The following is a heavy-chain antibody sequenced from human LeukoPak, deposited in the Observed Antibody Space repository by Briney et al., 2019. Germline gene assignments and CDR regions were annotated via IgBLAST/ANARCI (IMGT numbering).Heavy chain of an antibody. J-gene: IGHJ4*02. D-gene: IGHD3-22*01. V-gene: IGHV4-59*01. CDR1: GGSIGSYY. Sequence: SETLSLTCTVSGGSIGSYYWSWIRQPPGKGLEWIGYIYYSGSTNCNPSLKSRVTISVDTSKNQFSLKLSSVTAADTAVYYCARNLYDSSGSMGIYTFDYWGQGTLVTVSS. CDR3: ARNLYDSSGSMGIYTFDY. CDR2: IYYSGST.